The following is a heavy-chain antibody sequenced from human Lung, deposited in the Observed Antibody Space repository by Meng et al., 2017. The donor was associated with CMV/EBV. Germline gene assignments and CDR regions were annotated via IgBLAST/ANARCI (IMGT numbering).Heavy chain of an antibody. J-gene: IGHJ4*02. V-gene: IGHV3-30*03. Sequence: VELGGPGGGVVQPGRSLGLSCAAPGFTITAYPKHWARQVPGKGLEWVTVDGNNKYYADSVKGRFTISRDNSRNTLDLQMDSLRTEDTAIYYCARENLELQGTVDYWGQGTLVTVSS. CDR2: DGNNK. CDR1: GFTITAYP. CDR3: ARENLELQGTVDY. D-gene: IGHD1-7*01.